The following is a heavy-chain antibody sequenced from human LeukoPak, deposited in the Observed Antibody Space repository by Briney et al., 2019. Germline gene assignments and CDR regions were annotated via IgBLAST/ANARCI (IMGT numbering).Heavy chain of an antibody. Sequence: SETLSLTCTVSGGSISSYYWSWIRQPPGKGLEWIGYIYYSGSTNYNPSLKSRVTISVDTSKDQFSLKLSSVTAADTAVYYCARETYYYDSSGHTSRAFDIWGQGTMVTVSS. D-gene: IGHD3-22*01. CDR3: ARETYYYDSSGHTSRAFDI. CDR2: IYYSGST. J-gene: IGHJ3*02. V-gene: IGHV4-59*01. CDR1: GGSISSYY.